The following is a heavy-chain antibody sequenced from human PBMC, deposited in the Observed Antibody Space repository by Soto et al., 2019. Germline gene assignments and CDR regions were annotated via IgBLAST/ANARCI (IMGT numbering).Heavy chain of an antibody. CDR2: INPNSGGT. D-gene: IGHD3-22*01. Sequence: ASVKVSCKASGYTFTGYYMHWVRQAPGQGLEWMGWINPNSGGTNYAQKFQGRVTMTRDTSISTAYMELSRLRSDDTAVYYCARDVSMIVEYYYYYGMDVWGQGTTVTGSS. V-gene: IGHV1-2*02. CDR3: ARDVSMIVEYYYYYGMDV. J-gene: IGHJ6*02. CDR1: GYTFTGYY.